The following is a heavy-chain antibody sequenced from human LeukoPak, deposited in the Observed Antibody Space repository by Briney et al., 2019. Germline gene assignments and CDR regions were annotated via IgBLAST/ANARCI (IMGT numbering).Heavy chain of an antibody. Sequence: GGSLRLSCAASGFTFRSYSMHWVRQAPGKGLEWVAVIWYDGSNKYYADSVKGRFTISRDNSKNTLYLQMNSLRAEDTAVYYCAKDRLFYDSSGYYFEYFQHWGQGTLVTVSS. J-gene: IGHJ1*01. CDR3: AKDRLFYDSSGYYFEYFQH. CDR2: IWYDGSNK. V-gene: IGHV3-33*06. CDR1: GFTFRSYS. D-gene: IGHD3-22*01.